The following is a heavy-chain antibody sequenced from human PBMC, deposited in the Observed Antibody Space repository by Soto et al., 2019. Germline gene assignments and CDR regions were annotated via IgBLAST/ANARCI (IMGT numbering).Heavy chain of an antibody. CDR1: GFTFSSYG. CDR3: AKGAKMGATGYYYYGMDV. Sequence: GGSLRLSWAASGFTFSSYGMHWVRQAPGKGLEWVAVISYDGSNKYYADSVKGRFTISRDNSKNTLYLQMNSLRAEDTAVYYCAKGAKMGATGYYYYGMDVWGQGTTVTVSS. V-gene: IGHV3-30*18. J-gene: IGHJ6*02. CDR2: ISYDGSNK. D-gene: IGHD1-26*01.